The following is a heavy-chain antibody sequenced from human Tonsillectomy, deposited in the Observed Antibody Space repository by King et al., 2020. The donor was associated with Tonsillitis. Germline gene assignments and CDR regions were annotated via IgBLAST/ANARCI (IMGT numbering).Heavy chain of an antibody. V-gene: IGHV1-46*01. CDR3: AGEGGILRGIGDLEF. D-gene: IGHD3-10*01. CDR2: INPSDGGT. Sequence: QLVQSGAEVKKPGASVKVSCKASGHTFTSDYIHWVRQAPGQGLEWMGTINPSDGGTGYAHKFQGRVTMTRDASTNTVYLDLNSLTSEDTGVDYCAGEGGILRGIGDLEFGGQGTLLTVTS. J-gene: IGHJ4*02. CDR1: GHTFTSDY.